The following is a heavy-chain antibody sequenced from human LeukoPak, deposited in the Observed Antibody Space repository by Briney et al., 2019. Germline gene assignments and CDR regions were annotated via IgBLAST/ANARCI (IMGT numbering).Heavy chain of an antibody. CDR1: GFTFSSYS. Sequence: GGSLRLSCAASGFTFSSYSMNWVRQAPGKGLEWISHIRSSGTSIYYADSVRGRFTISRDNMRNSQYLQMNSLRAEDTAIYFCAKDDAPARWLRSPQLLDHWGQGTLVTVSS. CDR2: IRSSGTSI. CDR3: AKDDAPARWLRSPQLLDH. D-gene: IGHD5-12*01. V-gene: IGHV3-48*04. J-gene: IGHJ4*02.